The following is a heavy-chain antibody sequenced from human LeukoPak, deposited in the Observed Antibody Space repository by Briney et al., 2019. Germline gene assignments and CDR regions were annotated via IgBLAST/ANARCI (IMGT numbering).Heavy chain of an antibody. CDR1: GFTFSSHS. V-gene: IGHV3-21*01. J-gene: IGHJ4*02. Sequence: GGSLRLSCAASGFTFSSHSMNWVRQAPGKGLEWVSSISTSSSYIYYAESVKGRFTISRDNARKSLYLQMNSLRAEDTAVYYCARAPPASVAGINYFDYWGQGTLVTVSS. D-gene: IGHD6-19*01. CDR2: ISTSSSYI. CDR3: ARAPPASVAGINYFDY.